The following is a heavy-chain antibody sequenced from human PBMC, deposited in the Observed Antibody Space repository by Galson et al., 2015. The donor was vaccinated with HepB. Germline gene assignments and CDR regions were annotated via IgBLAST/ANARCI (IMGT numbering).Heavy chain of an antibody. J-gene: IGHJ3*02. CDR1: GFTFSSYA. Sequence: SLRLSCAASGFTFSSYAMHWVRQAPGKGLEWVAVISYDGSNKYYADSVKGRFTISRDNSKTTLYLQMNSLRAEDTAVYYCARERTEWLSLWGHNAFDIWGQGTMVTVSS. CDR2: ISYDGSNK. CDR3: ARERTEWLSLWGHNAFDI. V-gene: IGHV3-30-3*01. D-gene: IGHD3-3*01.